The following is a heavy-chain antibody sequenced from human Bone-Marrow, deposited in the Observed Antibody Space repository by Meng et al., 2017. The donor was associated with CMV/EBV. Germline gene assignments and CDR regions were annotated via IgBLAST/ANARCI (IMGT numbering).Heavy chain of an antibody. CDR2: INQNGGEK. V-gene: IGHV3-7*01. Sequence: GGSLRLSCAASGFTFSSYAMSWVRQAPGKGLEWVANINQNGGEKYYLDSVKGRFTISRDNAKSSLYLQMNSLRAEDRAVYYCARVGEGVQTNKFLDYWGQGTLVTVSS. CDR3: ARVGEGVQTNKFLDY. D-gene: IGHD3-16*01. CDR1: GFTFSSYA. J-gene: IGHJ4*02.